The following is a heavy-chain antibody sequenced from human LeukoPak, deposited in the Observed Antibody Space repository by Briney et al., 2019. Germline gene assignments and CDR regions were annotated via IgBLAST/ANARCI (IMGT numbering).Heavy chain of an antibody. CDR2: ISYDGSNK. J-gene: IGHJ4*02. Sequence: PGRSLRLSCAASGFTFSSYGMHWVRQAPGKGLEWVAVISYDGSNKYYADSVKGRFTISRDNSKNTLYLQMNSLRAEDTAVYYCAKRGSTYDYWGQGTLVTVSS. CDR3: AKRGSTYDY. CDR1: GFTFSSYG. D-gene: IGHD5/OR15-5a*01. V-gene: IGHV3-30*18.